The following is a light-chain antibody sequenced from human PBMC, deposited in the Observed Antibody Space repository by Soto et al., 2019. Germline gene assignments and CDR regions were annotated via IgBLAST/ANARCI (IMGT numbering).Light chain of an antibody. J-gene: IGKJ1*01. CDR3: QQYNDWPPT. CDR2: GAS. Sequence: EIMMTQSPATLSVSPGERATLSCRASQSVSGNLVWYQQKPGQAPRLLIYGASTRATGIPARFSGSGSGTEFTLTISSLQSEDFAVYYCQQYNDWPPTFGQGTKVEIK. CDR1: QSVSGN. V-gene: IGKV3-15*01.